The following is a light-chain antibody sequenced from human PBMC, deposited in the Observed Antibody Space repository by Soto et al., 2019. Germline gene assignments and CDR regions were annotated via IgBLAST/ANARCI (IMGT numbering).Light chain of an antibody. V-gene: IGKV3-20*01. J-gene: IGKJ1*01. CDR1: QSVPNSR. CDR2: DTS. Sequence: EIVLTQSPDTLSLSPGERATLSCRASQSVPNSRLAWYQQKPGQAPSLVISDTSIRATGIPARFSGSGSGTEFTLTISSLQPEDVATYYCQNFDSAPQTFGQGTKVDIK. CDR3: QNFDSAPQT.